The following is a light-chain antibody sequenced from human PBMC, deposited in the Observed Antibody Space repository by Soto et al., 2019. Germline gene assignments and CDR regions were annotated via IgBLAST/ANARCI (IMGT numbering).Light chain of an antibody. CDR2: DVS. V-gene: IGLV2-14*01. CDR1: SSDVGGYNY. J-gene: IGLJ2*01. Sequence: QSALTQPASVSGSPGQSITISCTGTSSDVGGYNYVSWHQQPPGKAHKLMIYDVSNRPSGVSNRFSGSKSGNTASLTISGLQAEDEADYYCSADTNSYKGVFGGGTKLTVL. CDR3: SADTNSYKGV.